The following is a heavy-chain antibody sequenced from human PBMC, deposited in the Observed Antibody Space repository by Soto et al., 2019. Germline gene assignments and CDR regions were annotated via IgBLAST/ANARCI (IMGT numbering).Heavy chain of an antibody. D-gene: IGHD5-12*01. CDR3: AASYDSGFDP. CDR2: IKPDNGDT. CDR1: GYPFSKYG. V-gene: IGHV1-18*04. Sequence: QLQLVQSGAEVERPGASVRVSCKAYGYPFSKYGISWIRQAPGQGLEWMGWIKPDNGDTNYAQKFQGRVTMTTHTPSNTAYMELRSLRSDDTAVYYCAASYDSGFDPWGQGTLVSVSS. J-gene: IGHJ5*02.